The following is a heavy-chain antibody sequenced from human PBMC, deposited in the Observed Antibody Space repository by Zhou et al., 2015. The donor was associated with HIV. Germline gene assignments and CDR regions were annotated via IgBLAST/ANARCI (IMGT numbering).Heavy chain of an antibody. V-gene: IGHV1-69*05. Sequence: QVQLVQSGAEVKKPGSSVKVSCKASGGTFSSYAISWVRQAPGQGLEWMGGIIPIFGTANYAQKFQGRVTMTTDTSTNTAYMELRSLRSDDTAVYYCARGQSFDIRDASDIWGQGTMVTVSS. J-gene: IGHJ3*02. CDR3: ARGQSFDIRDASDI. CDR1: GGTFSSYA. D-gene: IGHD3-9*01. CDR2: IIPIFGTA.